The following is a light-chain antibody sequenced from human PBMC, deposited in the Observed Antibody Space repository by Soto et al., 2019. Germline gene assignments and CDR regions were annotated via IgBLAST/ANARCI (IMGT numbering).Light chain of an antibody. CDR2: DAS. V-gene: IGKV3-11*01. Sequence: EIVLTQSPATLSLSPGESATLSCRASQSVSSYLAWYQQKPGQAPRLLIYDASNRATGIPARFSGSGSGTDFTLTISSLEPEDFAVYYCQKRSNWPFTVGPGTKVVIK. CDR1: QSVSSY. CDR3: QKRSNWPFT. J-gene: IGKJ3*01.